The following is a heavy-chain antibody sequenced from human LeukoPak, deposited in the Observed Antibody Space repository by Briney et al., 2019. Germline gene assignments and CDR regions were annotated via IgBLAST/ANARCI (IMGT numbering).Heavy chain of an antibody. CDR2: INHSGRT. Sequence: SETLSLTCAVYGGSFIGHGWTWIRQPPGKGLEWIGEINHSGRTNYNPSLKSRVTMSVDTSKNQFSLKLSSVTAADTAVYYCARGYNILTGYYYFDYWGQGTLVTVSS. V-gene: IGHV4-34*01. CDR3: ARGYNILTGYYYFDY. CDR1: GGSFIGHG. D-gene: IGHD3-9*01. J-gene: IGHJ4*02.